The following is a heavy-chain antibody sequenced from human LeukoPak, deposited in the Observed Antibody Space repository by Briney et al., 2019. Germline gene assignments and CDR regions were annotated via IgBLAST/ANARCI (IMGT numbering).Heavy chain of an antibody. CDR2: ISYDGSNK. J-gene: IGHJ3*02. D-gene: IGHD3-3*01. Sequence: GGSLRLSCAASGFTFSSYAMHWVRQAPGKGLEWVAVISYDGSNKYYADSVKGRFTISRDNSKNTLYLQMNSLRAEDTAVYYCARDDLYYDFWSDHGGYAFDIWGQGTMVTVSS. CDR1: GFTFSSYA. CDR3: ARDDLYYDFWSDHGGYAFDI. V-gene: IGHV3-30*04.